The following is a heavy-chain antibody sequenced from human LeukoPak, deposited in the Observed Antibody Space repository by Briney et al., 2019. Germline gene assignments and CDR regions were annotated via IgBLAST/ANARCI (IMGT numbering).Heavy chain of an antibody. J-gene: IGHJ4*02. Sequence: GGSLRLSCAASGFTFSSYAMSWVRQAPGKGLEWVSVIYSGGSTYYADSVKGRFTISRDNSKNTLYLQMNSLRAEDTAVYYCARDNPNMGPLDWGQGTLVTVSS. CDR2: IYSGGST. V-gene: IGHV3-53*01. D-gene: IGHD2/OR15-2a*01. CDR3: ARDNPNMGPLD. CDR1: GFTFSSYA.